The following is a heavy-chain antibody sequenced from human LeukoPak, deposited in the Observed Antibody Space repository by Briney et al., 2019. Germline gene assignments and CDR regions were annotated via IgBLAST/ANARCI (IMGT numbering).Heavy chain of an antibody. CDR1: GFTFSSYA. CDR3: AKRPSSGGSCYGY. D-gene: IGHD2-15*01. Sequence: PGRSLRLSCAASGFTFSSYAMSWVRQAPGKGLEWVSAISGSGGSTYYADSVRGRFTISRDNSKNTLYLQMNSLRAEDTAVYYCAKRPSSGGSCYGYWGQGTLVTVSS. J-gene: IGHJ4*02. CDR2: ISGSGGST. V-gene: IGHV3-23*01.